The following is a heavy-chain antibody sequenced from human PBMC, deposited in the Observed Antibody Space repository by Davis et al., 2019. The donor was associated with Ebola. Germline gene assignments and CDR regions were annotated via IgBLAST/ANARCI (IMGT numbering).Heavy chain of an antibody. CDR3: AKDRKANGYSFRYYFDY. J-gene: IGHJ4*02. CDR2: ISYDGSNK. V-gene: IGHV3-30*18. Sequence: GESLKISCAASGFTFSSYWMSWVRQAPGKGLEWVAVISYDGSNKYYADSVKGRFTISRDNSKNTLYLQMNSLRAEDTAVYYCAKDRKANGYSFRYYFDYWGQGTLVTVSS. CDR1: GFTFSSYW. D-gene: IGHD5-18*01.